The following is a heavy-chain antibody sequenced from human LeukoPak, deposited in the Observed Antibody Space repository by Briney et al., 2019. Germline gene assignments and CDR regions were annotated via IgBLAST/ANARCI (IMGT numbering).Heavy chain of an antibody. CDR3: ARAREVLRFLGV. J-gene: IGHJ6*04. CDR1: GYSISSGYY. Sequence: SETLSLTCTVSGYSISSGYYWGWIRPPPGKGLEWIGSIYHSGSTYYNPSLKSRVTISVDTSKNQFSLKLSSVTAADTAVYYCARAREVLRFLGVWGKGTTLTVSS. CDR2: IYHSGST. D-gene: IGHD3-3*01. V-gene: IGHV4-38-2*02.